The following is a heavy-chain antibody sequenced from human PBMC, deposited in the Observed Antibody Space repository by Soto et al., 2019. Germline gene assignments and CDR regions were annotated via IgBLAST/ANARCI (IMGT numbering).Heavy chain of an antibody. CDR3: AKDPGSGSGSYYYYGMDV. CDR2: ISYDGSNK. Sequence: VQLEESGGGVVQPGWSLRLSCAASGFTFSSYGMHWVRQAPGKGLEWVAVISYDGSNKYYADSVKGRFTISRDNSKNTLYLQMNSLRAEDTAVYYCAKDPGSGSGSYYYYGMDVWGQGTTVTVSS. CDR1: GFTFSSYG. J-gene: IGHJ6*02. V-gene: IGHV3-30*18. D-gene: IGHD3-10*01.